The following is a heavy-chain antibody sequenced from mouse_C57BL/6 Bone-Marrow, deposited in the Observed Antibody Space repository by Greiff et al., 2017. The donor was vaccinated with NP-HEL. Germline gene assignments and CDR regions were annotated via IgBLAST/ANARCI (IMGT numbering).Heavy chain of an antibody. CDR2: IYPYNGVS. V-gene: IGHV1-31*01. Sequence: EVQLHQSGPELVKPGASVKISCKASGYSFTGYYMHWVKQSHGNILDWIGYIYPYNGVSSYNQKFKGKATLTVDKSSSTAYMELRSLTSEDSAVYYCEIYYYGSSLFFDYWGQGTTLTVSS. D-gene: IGHD1-1*01. CDR1: GYSFTGYY. CDR3: EIYYYGSSLFFDY. J-gene: IGHJ2*01.